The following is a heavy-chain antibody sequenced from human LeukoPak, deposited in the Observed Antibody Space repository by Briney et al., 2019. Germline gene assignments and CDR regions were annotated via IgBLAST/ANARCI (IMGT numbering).Heavy chain of an antibody. V-gene: IGHV1-2*06. Sequence: ASVKVSCKASGYTFTGYYMHWVRQAPGQGLEWMGRINPNSGGTNYAQKLQGRVTMTTDTSTSTAYMELRSLRSDDTAVYYCARKAYYYDSSGYYDDPYYFDYWGQGTLVTVSS. CDR3: ARKAYYYDSSGYYDDPYYFDY. J-gene: IGHJ4*02. CDR1: GYTFTGYY. CDR2: INPNSGGT. D-gene: IGHD3-22*01.